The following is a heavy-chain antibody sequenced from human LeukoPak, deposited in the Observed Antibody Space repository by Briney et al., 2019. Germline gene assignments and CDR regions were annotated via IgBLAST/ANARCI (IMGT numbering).Heavy chain of an antibody. V-gene: IGHV3-30*04. J-gene: IGHJ4*02. D-gene: IGHD3-10*01. CDR2: ISYNGRNT. CDR3: AKYHYYGSGAPDY. Sequence: GRSLRLSCAASGFTFSNYAMHWVRQAPGKGLEWVALISYNGRNTYYADSVKGRFTISRDNSKNTLYLQMNSLRAEDTAVYYCAKYHYYGSGAPDYWGQGTLVTVSS. CDR1: GFTFSNYA.